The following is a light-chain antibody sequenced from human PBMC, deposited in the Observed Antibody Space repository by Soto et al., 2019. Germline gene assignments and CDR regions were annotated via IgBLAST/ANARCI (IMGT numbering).Light chain of an antibody. CDR2: DVS. J-gene: IGLJ1*01. CDR3: TSFTSSSTLYV. CDR1: GSDGGAYNY. Sequence: QSALTQPASVSGSPGQSITSSCTGTGSDGGAYNYVSWYQQHPDKAPKLMIYDVSDRPSGVSNRFSGSKSGNTASLTISGLQAEDEADYYCTSFTSSSTLYVFGAGTKLTVL. V-gene: IGLV2-14*01.